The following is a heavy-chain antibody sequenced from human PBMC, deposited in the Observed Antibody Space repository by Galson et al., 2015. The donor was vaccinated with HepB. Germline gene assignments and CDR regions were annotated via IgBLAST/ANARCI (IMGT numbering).Heavy chain of an antibody. CDR3: ARARPVTGYYSSGSDGGRFFDY. CDR2: INHSGST. CDR1: GGSFSGYY. D-gene: IGHD3-9*01. J-gene: IGHJ4*02. V-gene: IGHV4-34*01. Sequence: VYGGSFSGYYWSWIRQPPGKGLEWIGEINHSGSTNYNPSLKSRVTISVDTSKNQFSLKLSSVTAADTAVYYCARARPVTGYYSSGSDGGRFFDYWGQGTLVTVSS.